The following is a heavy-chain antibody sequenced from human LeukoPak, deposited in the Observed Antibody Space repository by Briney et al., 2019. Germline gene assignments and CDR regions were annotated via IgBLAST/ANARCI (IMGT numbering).Heavy chain of an antibody. Sequence: ASVKVSCKASGGTFSSYAISWVRQAPGQGLEWMGGIIPIFGTANYAQKFQGRVTITADESTSTAYMELSSLRSEDTAVYYCARQDSGSYYFDYWGQGTLVTVSS. V-gene: IGHV1-69*13. J-gene: IGHJ4*02. CDR3: ARQDSGSYYFDY. D-gene: IGHD1-26*01. CDR2: IIPIFGTA. CDR1: GGTFSSYA.